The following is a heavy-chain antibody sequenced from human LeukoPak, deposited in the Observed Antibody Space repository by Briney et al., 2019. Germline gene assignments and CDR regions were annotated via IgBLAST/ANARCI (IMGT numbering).Heavy chain of an antibody. CDR1: GFTFSSYG. CDR3: AGEDYYDSSGYYYRYGY. Sequence: GGSLRLSCAASGFTFSSYGMRWVRQAPGKGLEWVAVIWYDGSNKYYADSVKGRFTISRDNSKNTLYLQMNSLRAEDTAVYYCAGEDYYDSSGYYYRYGYWGQGTLVTVSS. D-gene: IGHD3-22*01. V-gene: IGHV3-33*01. CDR2: IWYDGSNK. J-gene: IGHJ4*02.